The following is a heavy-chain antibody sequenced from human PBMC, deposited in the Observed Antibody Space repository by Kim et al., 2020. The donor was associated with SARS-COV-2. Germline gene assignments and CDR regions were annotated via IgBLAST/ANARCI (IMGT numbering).Heavy chain of an antibody. V-gene: IGHV4-30-2*05. Sequence: PSLKGRVTNSVDPSKNTFSLKLSSVTAEDTAVYYCARDRSATVTFSDAFDIWGQGTMVTVSS. J-gene: IGHJ3*02. CDR3: ARDRSATVTFSDAFDI. D-gene: IGHD4-17*01.